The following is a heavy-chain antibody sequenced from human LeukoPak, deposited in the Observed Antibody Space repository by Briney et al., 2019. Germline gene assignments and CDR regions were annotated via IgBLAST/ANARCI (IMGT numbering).Heavy chain of an antibody. CDR1: GGSISSYY. Sequence: SETLSLTCTVSGGSISSYYWSWIRQPPGKGLGWIGYIYYSGSTNYNPSLKSRVTISVDTSKNQFSLKLSSVTAADTAVYYCARLSAAGYDYWGQGTLVTVSS. V-gene: IGHV4-59*08. CDR2: IYYSGST. J-gene: IGHJ4*02. CDR3: ARLSAAGYDY. D-gene: IGHD6-13*01.